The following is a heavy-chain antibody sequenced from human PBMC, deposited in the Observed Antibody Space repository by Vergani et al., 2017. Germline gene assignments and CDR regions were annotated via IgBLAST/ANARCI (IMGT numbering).Heavy chain of an antibody. V-gene: IGHV4-34*01. J-gene: IGHJ6*03. CDR3: ARVGTQQLDVGYYYYMDV. Sequence: QVQLQQWGAGLLKPSETLSLTCAVYGGSFSGYYWSWIRQPPGKGLEWIGEINHSGSTNYNPSLKSRVTISVDTSKNQFSLKLSSVTAADTAVYYCARVGTQQLDVGYYYYMDVWGKGP. CDR2: INHSGST. D-gene: IGHD6-13*01. CDR1: GGSFSGYY.